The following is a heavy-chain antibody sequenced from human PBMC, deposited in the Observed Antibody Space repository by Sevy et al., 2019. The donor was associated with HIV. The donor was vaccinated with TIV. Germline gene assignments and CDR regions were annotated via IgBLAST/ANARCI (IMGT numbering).Heavy chain of an antibody. D-gene: IGHD2-2*01. CDR1: GGTFSSYA. V-gene: IGHV1-69*13. CDR2: IIPIFGTG. Sequence: ASVKVSCKASGGTFSSYAISWVRQAPGQGLEWMGGIIPIFGTGNYAQKFQGRVTITADESTSTAYMELSSLGSEDTAVYYCTRVSILGYCSSTSCPANYYYYGMDVWGQGTTVTVSS. J-gene: IGHJ6*02. CDR3: TRVSILGYCSSTSCPANYYYYGMDV.